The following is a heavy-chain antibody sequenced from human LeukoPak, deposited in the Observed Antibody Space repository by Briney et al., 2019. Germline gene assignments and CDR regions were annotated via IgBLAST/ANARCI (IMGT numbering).Heavy chain of an antibody. CDR3: ARRTPYSTSYFDH. Sequence: GESLKISCKGSGYSFSSHWIGWVRQMPGKGLEWMGIIYPGDSDTTHSPSFQGQVTISADRSIDTAYLQWNSLKASDTAIYYCARRTPYSTSYFDHWGQGTLVTVSS. CDR1: GYSFSSHW. V-gene: IGHV5-51*01. CDR2: IYPGDSDT. J-gene: IGHJ4*02. D-gene: IGHD6-13*01.